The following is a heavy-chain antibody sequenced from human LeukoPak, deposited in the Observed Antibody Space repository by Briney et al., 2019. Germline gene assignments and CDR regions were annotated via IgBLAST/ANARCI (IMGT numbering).Heavy chain of an antibody. Sequence: PSETLSLTCAVYGGSFSGYYWSWIRQPPGKGLEWIGEINHSGSTNYNPSLKSRVTISVDTSKNQFSLKLSSVTAADTAVYYCARVISSGWAFYYYYMDVWGKGTTVTVSS. J-gene: IGHJ6*03. D-gene: IGHD3-10*01. CDR3: ARVISSGWAFYYYYMDV. CDR1: GGSFSGYY. CDR2: INHSGST. V-gene: IGHV4-34*01.